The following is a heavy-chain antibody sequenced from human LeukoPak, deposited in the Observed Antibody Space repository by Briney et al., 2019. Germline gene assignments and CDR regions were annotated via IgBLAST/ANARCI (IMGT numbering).Heavy chain of an antibody. V-gene: IGHV1-69*05. CDR2: IIPILGTA. CDR1: GGTFSSYA. D-gene: IGHD3-3*01. CDR3: AREAPRPAGNYDFWSGYSGLDY. Sequence: SVKVSCKASGGTFSSYAISWVRQAPGQGLEWMGGIIPILGTANYAQKFQGRVTITTDESTSTAYMELSSLRYEDTAVYYCAREAPRPAGNYDFWSGYSGLDYWGQGTLVTVSS. J-gene: IGHJ4*02.